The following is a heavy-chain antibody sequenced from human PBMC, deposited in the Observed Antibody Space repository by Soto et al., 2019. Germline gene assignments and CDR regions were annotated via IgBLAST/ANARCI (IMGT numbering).Heavy chain of an antibody. CDR2: ISGHSGGT. Sequence: QPQLVQSGVELKKPGASVRVSCKASGYPFTKYGMNWVRQAPGQGLEWMGGISGHSGGTKYGAKVRDRLTMVTDTSSKTAYMELRSLKSDDAAVYYCAEDGGHGARMDSCGMDVWGQGTTVTVSS. D-gene: IGHD2-2*01. V-gene: IGHV1-18*01. CDR1: GYPFTKYG. J-gene: IGHJ6*02. CDR3: AEDGGHGARMDSCGMDV.